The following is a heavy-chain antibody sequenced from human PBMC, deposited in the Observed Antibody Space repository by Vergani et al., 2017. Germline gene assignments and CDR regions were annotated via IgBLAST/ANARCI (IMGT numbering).Heavy chain of an antibody. J-gene: IGHJ5*02. CDR1: GFTFKNNT. CDR3: ASRVSANGGLDT. V-gene: IGHV3-21*02. Sequence: VQLVESGGGMVKPGGSLRLSCEGSGFTFKNNTMTWVRQAPGKGLEWVSSISSSSACLHYADSVKGRFTISRDNAKKSLFLQMNNLRADDTAVYYCASRVSANGGLDTWGQGTLVTVSS. D-gene: IGHD2-15*01. CDR2: ISSSSACL.